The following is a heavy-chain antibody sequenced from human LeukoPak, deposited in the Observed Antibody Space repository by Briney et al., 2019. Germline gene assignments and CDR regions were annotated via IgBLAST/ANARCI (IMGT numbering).Heavy chain of an antibody. CDR1: GGSISSYY. CDR2: IYYSGST. D-gene: IGHD6-6*01. J-gene: IGHJ6*02. V-gene: IGHV4-59*01. Sequence: SETLSLTCTVSGGSISSYYWSWIRQPPGKGLEWIGYIYYSGSTNYNPSLKSRVTISVDTSKNQFSLKLSSVTAADTAVYYCARVEQLPHYYYGMDVRGQGTTVTVSS. CDR3: ARVEQLPHYYYGMDV.